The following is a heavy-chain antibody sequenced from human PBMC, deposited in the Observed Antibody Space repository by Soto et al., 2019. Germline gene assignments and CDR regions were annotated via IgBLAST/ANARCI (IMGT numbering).Heavy chain of an antibody. CDR1: GGSFSGYY. Sequence: SETLSLTCAVYGGSFSGYYWSWIRQPPGKGLGWSGEINHSGSTKYNPSLKSRATISVDTSKNQLSLQHSSVTAAHTTVYYCAPYPVGPAGHYYLDYWAQGPLAPASS. CDR2: INHSGST. D-gene: IGHD2-2*01. J-gene: IGHJ4*02. CDR3: APYPVGPAGHYYLDY. V-gene: IGHV4-34*01.